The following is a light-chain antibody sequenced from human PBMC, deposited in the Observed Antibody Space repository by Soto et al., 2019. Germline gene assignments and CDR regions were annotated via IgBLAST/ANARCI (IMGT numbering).Light chain of an antibody. CDR3: HRSFSTPLT. V-gene: IGKV1-39*01. Sequence: DIQMTQSPSSLSASVGDRVTITCRASQSISSYLHWYQQKPGKAPKLLIYAASSLQSGVPSRFCGSGSGKDFTLTISSLQPEDFATYYCHRSFSTPLTFGGGTKVEIK. CDR2: AAS. J-gene: IGKJ4*01. CDR1: QSISSY.